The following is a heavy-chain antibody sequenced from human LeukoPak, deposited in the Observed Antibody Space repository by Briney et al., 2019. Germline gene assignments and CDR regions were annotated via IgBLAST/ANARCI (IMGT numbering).Heavy chain of an antibody. V-gene: IGHV3-15*01. CDR2: IKSETDGGTT. J-gene: IGHJ4*02. D-gene: IGHD3-10*01. Sequence: GGSLRLSCAASGFTFSNAWMSWVRQAPGEGLEWVGRIKSETDGGTTDYAAPVKGRFTISRDDSKNTLYLQMNSLKTEDTAVYYCTTDQMVRGYYFDYWGQGTLVTVSS. CDR3: TTDQMVRGYYFDY. CDR1: GFTFSNAW.